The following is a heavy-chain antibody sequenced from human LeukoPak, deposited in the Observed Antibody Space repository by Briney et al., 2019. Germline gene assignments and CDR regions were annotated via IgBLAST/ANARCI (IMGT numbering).Heavy chain of an antibody. V-gene: IGHV3-7*05. Sequence: GGSLRLSCAASGFTFSSYWMAWVRQAPGRELEWVANINQDESRRYYVDSVEGRFTISRDDAKNSVDLQMNSLRVEDTAVYYCARDIGFDRYDYWGQGTLVTVSS. J-gene: IGHJ4*02. D-gene: IGHD5-12*01. CDR3: ARDIGFDRYDY. CDR1: GFTFSSYW. CDR2: INQDESRR.